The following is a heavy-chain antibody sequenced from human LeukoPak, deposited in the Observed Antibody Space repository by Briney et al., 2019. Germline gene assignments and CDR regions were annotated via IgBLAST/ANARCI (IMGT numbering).Heavy chain of an antibody. Sequence: SETLSLTCAVYGGSFSGYYWSWIRRRPGKGLEWIGEINRSGSTNYNPSLKSRVTISVDTSKNQFSLKLSPVTAADTAVYYCAGRRWYSYGFGGISYYYYGMDVWGQGTTVTVSS. D-gene: IGHD5-18*01. V-gene: IGHV4-34*01. CDR3: AGRRWYSYGFGGISYYYYGMDV. J-gene: IGHJ6*02. CDR2: INRSGST. CDR1: GGSFSGYY.